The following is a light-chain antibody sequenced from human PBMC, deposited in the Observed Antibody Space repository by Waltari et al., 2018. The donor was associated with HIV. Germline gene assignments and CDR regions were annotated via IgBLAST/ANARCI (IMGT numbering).Light chain of an antibody. CDR1: SSNLGSNT. J-gene: IGLJ3*02. CDR3: AAWDDSLNGLWV. Sequence: QSVLTQPPSASGTPGQRVTISCSGGSSNLGSNTVSWYQQLPGTAPKLLIFNSNQRPSGGPDRFSGSKSGTSASLAISGLQSEDEADYYCAAWDDSLNGLWVFGAGTKVTVL. V-gene: IGLV1-44*01. CDR2: NSN.